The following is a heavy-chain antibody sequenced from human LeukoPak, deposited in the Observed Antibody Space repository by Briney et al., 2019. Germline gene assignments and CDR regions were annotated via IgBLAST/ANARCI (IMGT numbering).Heavy chain of an antibody. V-gene: IGHV2-5*01. CDR1: GFSVSTGGVG. CDR3: ALQYDYVSKS. J-gene: IGHJ4*02. Sequence: ESGPTLVKPTQTLTLTCTFSGFSVSTGGVGVGWIRQPPGRALEWLALIYWNDDKRYSPSPKSRLTITKDTSKNQVVLTMTNMDPVDTATYYCALQYDYVSKSWGQGTLVTVSS. CDR2: IYWNDDK. D-gene: IGHD3-16*01.